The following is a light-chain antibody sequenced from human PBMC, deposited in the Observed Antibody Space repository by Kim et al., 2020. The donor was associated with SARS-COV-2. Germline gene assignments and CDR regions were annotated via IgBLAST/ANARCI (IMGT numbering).Light chain of an antibody. V-gene: IGLV3-21*04. CDR1: NIGSKS. J-gene: IGLJ3*02. CDR2: YDN. CDR3: QVWDTSSDHRV. Sequence: APGKTARITCGGNNIGSKSVHWYQQKPGQAPVLVIYYDNYRPSGIPERFSGSNSGNTATLTISRVEAGDEADYYCQVWDTSSDHRVFGGGTQLTVL.